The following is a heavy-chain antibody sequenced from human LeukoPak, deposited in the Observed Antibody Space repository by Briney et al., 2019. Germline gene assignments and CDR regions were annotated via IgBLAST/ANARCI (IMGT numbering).Heavy chain of an antibody. D-gene: IGHD3-10*01. V-gene: IGHV3-21*01. CDR1: GFTFSSYS. CDR2: ISSSSSYL. Sequence: KPGGSLRLSCAASGFTFSSYSMNWVRQAPGKGLEWVSSISSSSSYLYYADSVKGRFTISRDNAENSLYLQMNSLRAEDTAVYYCARVGDGSGSYYPYYYYYGMDVWGKGTTVTVSS. CDR3: ARVGDGSGSYYPYYYYYGMDV. J-gene: IGHJ6*04.